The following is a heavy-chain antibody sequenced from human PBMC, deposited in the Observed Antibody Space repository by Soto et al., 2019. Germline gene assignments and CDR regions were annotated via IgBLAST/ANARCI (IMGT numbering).Heavy chain of an antibody. V-gene: IGHV1-2*04. Sequence: ASVKVSCKASGYTFTGYYMHWVRQAPGQGLEWMGWINPNSGGTNYAQKFQGWVTMTRDTSISTAYMELSRLRSDDTAVYYCARSYGDSLYYYMDVWGKGTTVTVSS. CDR1: GYTFTGYY. CDR2: INPNSGGT. J-gene: IGHJ6*03. D-gene: IGHD4-17*01. CDR3: ARSYGDSLYYYMDV.